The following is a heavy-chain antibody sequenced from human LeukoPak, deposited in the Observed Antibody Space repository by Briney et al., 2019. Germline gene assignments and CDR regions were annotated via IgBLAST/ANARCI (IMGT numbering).Heavy chain of an antibody. CDR1: GFTFSSYA. Sequence: GGSLRLSCAASGFTFSSYAMHWVRQAPGKGLEWVAVISYDGSNKYYADSVKGRFTISRDNSKNTLYLQMNSLRAEDTAVYYCARDKGSSGYPQYYFDYWGQGTLVTVSS. CDR2: ISYDGSNK. J-gene: IGHJ4*02. V-gene: IGHV3-30*04. D-gene: IGHD3-22*01. CDR3: ARDKGSSGYPQYYFDY.